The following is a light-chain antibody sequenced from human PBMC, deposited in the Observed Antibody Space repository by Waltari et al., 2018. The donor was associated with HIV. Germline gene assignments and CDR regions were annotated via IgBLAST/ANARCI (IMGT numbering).Light chain of an antibody. V-gene: IGKV3-20*01. CDR1: QSVSTTY. Sequence: EIVLTQSPGTLSLSPGQRAALSCRASQSVSTTYLACYQQKPGQAPRLLIYGASTRATGIPDRFSGSGSETDFTLTISSLEDEDFAVYYCQQFVTSTLTFGQGTKVEIK. J-gene: IGKJ1*01. CDR2: GAS. CDR3: QQFVTSTLT.